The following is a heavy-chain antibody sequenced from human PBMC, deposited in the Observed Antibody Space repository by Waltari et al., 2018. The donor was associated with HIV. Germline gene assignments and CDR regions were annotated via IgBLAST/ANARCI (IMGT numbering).Heavy chain of an antibody. CDR2: ISSSSSTI. V-gene: IGHV3-48*04. J-gene: IGHJ6*02. CDR3: ARDDYGMDV. Sequence: EVQLVESGGGLVQPGGSMRRSCAASGLTFSSYSINWVRQAPGKGLEWVSYISSSSSTIYYADSVKGRFTISRDNAKNSLYLQMNSLRAEDTAVYYCARDDYGMDVWGQGTTVTVSS. CDR1: GLTFSSYS.